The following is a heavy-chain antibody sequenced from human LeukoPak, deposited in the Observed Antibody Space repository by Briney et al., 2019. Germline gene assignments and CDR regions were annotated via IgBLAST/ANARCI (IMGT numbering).Heavy chain of an antibody. CDR1: GFTFSDYY. J-gene: IGHJ1*01. D-gene: IGHD6-13*01. CDR3: ARDLAAAGTEYFQH. Sequence: GGSLRLSCAASGFTFSDYYMSWIRQAPGKGLEWVSYISSSSRYTNYADSVKGRFTISRDNAKNSLYLQMNSLRAEDTAVYYCARDLAAAGTEYFQHWARAPWSPSPQ. CDR2: ISSSSRYT. V-gene: IGHV3-11*06.